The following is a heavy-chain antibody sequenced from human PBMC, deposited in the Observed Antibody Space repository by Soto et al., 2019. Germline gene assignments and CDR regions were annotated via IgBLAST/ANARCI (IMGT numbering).Heavy chain of an antibody. CDR2: IYSGGNT. D-gene: IGHD4-17*01. V-gene: IGHV3-66*01. CDR3: ARDPWVGDIGDY. CDR1: GFTVGSAY. J-gene: IGHJ4*02. Sequence: DVQLVESGGGLVLRGESLRLSCAASGFTVGSAYMSWVRQAPGKGLECVAGIYSGGNTYYADSVKGRFTISRDTSKNRLYLQMNSLRAEDAAIYYCARDPWVGDIGDYWGQGTLVTVSS.